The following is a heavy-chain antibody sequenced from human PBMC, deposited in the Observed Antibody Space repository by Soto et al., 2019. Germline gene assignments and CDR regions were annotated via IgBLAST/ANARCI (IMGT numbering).Heavy chain of an antibody. CDR3: ARGRIAARVAPGPPPTPWFDP. J-gene: IGHJ5*02. CDR1: GFTFSSYS. Sequence: PGGSLRLSCAASGFTFSSYSMNWVRQAPGKGLEWVSSISSSSSYIYYADSVKGRFTISRDNAKNSLYLQMNSLRAEDTAVYYCARGRIAARVAPGPPPTPWFDPWGQGTLVTVSS. CDR2: ISSSSSYI. D-gene: IGHD6-6*01. V-gene: IGHV3-21*01.